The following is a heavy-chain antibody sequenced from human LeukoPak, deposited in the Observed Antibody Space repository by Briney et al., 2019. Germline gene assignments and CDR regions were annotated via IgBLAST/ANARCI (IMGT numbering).Heavy chain of an antibody. CDR2: IIPIFGTA. V-gene: IGHV1-69*01. Sequence: SVKVSCKASGGTFSSYAISWVRQAPGQGLEWMGGIIPIFGTANYAQKFQGRVTITADESTSTAYMELSSLRSEDTAVYYCARTLSGDAYYYYYYYMDVWGKGTTVTVSS. CDR3: ARTLSGDAYYYYYYYMDV. J-gene: IGHJ6*03. CDR1: GGTFSSYA. D-gene: IGHD3-10*01.